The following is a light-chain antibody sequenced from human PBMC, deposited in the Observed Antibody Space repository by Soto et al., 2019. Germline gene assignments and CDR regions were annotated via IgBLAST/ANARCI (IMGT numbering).Light chain of an antibody. CDR1: NTDVGNYNL. CDR3: CSYGGINSFYV. V-gene: IGLV2-23*01. Sequence: QSVLTQPASVSGSPGQSITVSCNGTNTDVGNYNLVSWYQQYPGKAPKVIIYEATKRPSGISNRFSASKSGNTASLTISGLQADDEADYYCCSYGGINSFYVFGSGTKLTVL. J-gene: IGLJ1*01. CDR2: EAT.